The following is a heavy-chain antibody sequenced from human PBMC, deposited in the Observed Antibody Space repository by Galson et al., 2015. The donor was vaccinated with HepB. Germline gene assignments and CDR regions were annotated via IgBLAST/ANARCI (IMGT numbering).Heavy chain of an antibody. V-gene: IGHV3-7*03. CDR3: ARENYYYMDV. CDR2: IKQDGSEK. J-gene: IGHJ6*03. Sequence: SLRLSCEASGFTFSSYWMSWVRQAPGKGLERVANIKQDGSEKYYVDSVKGRFTISRDNAKNSLYLQMNSLRAEDTAVYYCARENYYYMDVWGKGTTVTVSS. CDR1: GFTFSSYW.